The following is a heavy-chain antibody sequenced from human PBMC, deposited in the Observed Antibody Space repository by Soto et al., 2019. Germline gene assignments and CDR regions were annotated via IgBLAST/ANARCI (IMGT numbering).Heavy chain of an antibody. Sequence: QLQLQESGSGLVKPSETLSLTCIVSNGSISSRSSYWGRIRQTPGKGLEWIGSIYYIGNTYYNPSLKSRVTISIDTSKTQFSLKMNSVTAADTAVYFCGGQDYGAEGYYFENWGQGALVTVSS. CDR2: IYYIGNT. CDR1: NGSISSRSSY. V-gene: IGHV4-39*01. CDR3: GGQDYGAEGYYFEN. J-gene: IGHJ4*02. D-gene: IGHD4-17*01.